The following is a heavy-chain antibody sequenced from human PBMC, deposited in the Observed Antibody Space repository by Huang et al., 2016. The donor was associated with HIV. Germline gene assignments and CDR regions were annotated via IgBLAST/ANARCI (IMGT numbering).Heavy chain of an antibody. CDR2: RNQDGSER. Sequence: EVDLVQSGGGLVQPGRSLRLSCVGSGFTFRSYWMNWVPQPPGRGLEWVATRNQDGSERFYVDSVRGRFAISRDNANDSLSLQLNSLKGEDSAIYFCTRGFRAKPGDYWGQGSLVTVSS. J-gene: IGHJ4*02. CDR1: GFTFRSYW. CDR3: TRGFRAKPGDY. V-gene: IGHV3-7*01.